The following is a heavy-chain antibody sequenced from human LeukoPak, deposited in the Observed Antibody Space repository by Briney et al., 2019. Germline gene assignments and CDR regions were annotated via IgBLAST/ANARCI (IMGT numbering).Heavy chain of an antibody. V-gene: IGHV4-59*01. CDR3: ARDRLFSVTSGYYYHGMDV. D-gene: IGHD2-2*01. CDR2: IYYSGST. J-gene: IGHJ6*02. Sequence: PSETLSLTCTVSGGSISSYYWSWIRQPPGKGLEWIGYIYYSGSTNYNPSLKSRVTISVDTSKNQFSLKLSSVTAADTAVYYCARDRLFSVTSGYYYHGMDVWGQGTTVTVSS. CDR1: GGSISSYY.